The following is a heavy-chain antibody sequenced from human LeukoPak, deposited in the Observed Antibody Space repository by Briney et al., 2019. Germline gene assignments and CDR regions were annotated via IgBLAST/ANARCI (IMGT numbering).Heavy chain of an antibody. CDR2: ITGNSRST. CDR1: GFTFDSYA. V-gene: IGHV3-23*01. Sequence: GGSLRLSRAASGFTFDSYALSWVRQPPGKGLEWVSTITGNSRSTYYADSVKGRFTISRDNSKNTLFVQMNKLRDEDTAVYFCAKGPFGSYNFQYFDHWGQGTLVTVSS. CDR3: AKGPFGSYNFQYFDH. D-gene: IGHD2-15*01. J-gene: IGHJ4*02.